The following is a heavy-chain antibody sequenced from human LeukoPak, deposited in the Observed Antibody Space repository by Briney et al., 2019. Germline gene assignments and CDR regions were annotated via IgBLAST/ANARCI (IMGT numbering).Heavy chain of an antibody. Sequence: GDSLKISCQVSGYIFTTYWIAWVRPMPGKGLEWMGIIYPGDSDTRYTPSFMGQVTISADKSTNTAYLQWSSLEASDTAIYFCARHEDLSSPFDYWGQGTLVTVSS. CDR2: IYPGDSDT. CDR3: ARHEDLSSPFDY. J-gene: IGHJ4*02. V-gene: IGHV5-51*01. D-gene: IGHD2-2*01. CDR1: GYIFTTYW.